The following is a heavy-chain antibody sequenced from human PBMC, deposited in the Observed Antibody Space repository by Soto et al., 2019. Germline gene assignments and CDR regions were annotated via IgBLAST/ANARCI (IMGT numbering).Heavy chain of an antibody. CDR3: ARGVAARPLPVGCFDY. J-gene: IGHJ4*02. V-gene: IGHV3-20*04. Sequence: EVQLVESGGGVVRPGGSLRLSCAASGFTFDDYGMSWVRQAPGKGLEWVSGINWNGGSTGYADSVKGRFTISRDNAKNTMYVQMNSLRAEHTALYYCARGVAARPLPVGCFDYWCQGSLVTVSS. D-gene: IGHD6-6*01. CDR1: GFTFDDYG. CDR2: INWNGGST.